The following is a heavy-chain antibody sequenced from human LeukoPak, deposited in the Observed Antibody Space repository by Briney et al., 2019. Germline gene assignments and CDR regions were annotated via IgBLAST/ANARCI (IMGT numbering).Heavy chain of an antibody. Sequence: GESLKISCKGSGYSFTSYWIGWVRQMPGKGLEWMGIIYPGDSDTRYSPSFQGQVTISADKSISTAYLQRSSLKASDTAMYYCTRQWLGPMAYFDYWGQGTLVTVSS. V-gene: IGHV5-51*01. J-gene: IGHJ4*02. CDR1: GYSFTSYW. CDR2: IYPGDSDT. D-gene: IGHD6-19*01. CDR3: TRQWLGPMAYFDY.